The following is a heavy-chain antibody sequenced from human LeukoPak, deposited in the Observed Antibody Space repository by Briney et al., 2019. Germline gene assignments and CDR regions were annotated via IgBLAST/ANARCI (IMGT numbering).Heavy chain of an antibody. V-gene: IGHV1-69*13. Sequence: SVKVSCKASGGTLSSYAISWVRQAPGQGLEWMGGIIPIFGTANYAQKFQGRVTITADESTSTAYMELSSLRSEDTAVYYCARDSSVIAAASFFDYWGQGTLVTVSS. CDR1: GGTLSSYA. CDR2: IIPIFGTA. CDR3: ARDSSVIAAASFFDY. D-gene: IGHD6-13*01. J-gene: IGHJ4*02.